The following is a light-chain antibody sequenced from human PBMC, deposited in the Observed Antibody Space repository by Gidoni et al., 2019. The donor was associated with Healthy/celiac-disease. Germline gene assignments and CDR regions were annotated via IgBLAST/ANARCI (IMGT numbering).Light chain of an antibody. Sequence: DIVMTQSPDSLAVSLGERATINCKSSQSVLYSSNNKNFLAWYQHKPGQPPKLLIYWASTRESGVPDRFSGSGSGTDFTLTISSLQAEDVAVYYCQQYYDAPRTFGPGTKVDIK. CDR2: WAS. CDR1: QSVLYSSNNKNF. V-gene: IGKV4-1*01. CDR3: QQYYDAPRT. J-gene: IGKJ3*01.